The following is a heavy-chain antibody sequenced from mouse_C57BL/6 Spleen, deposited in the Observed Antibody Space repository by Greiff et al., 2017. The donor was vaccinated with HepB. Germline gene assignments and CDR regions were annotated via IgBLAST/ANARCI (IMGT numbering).Heavy chain of an antibody. CDR1: GFTFSSYT. CDR2: ISGGGGNT. V-gene: IGHV5-9*01. J-gene: IGHJ1*03. D-gene: IGHD3-2*02. CDR3: ARHVSAGYPEWYFDV. Sequence: EVMLVESGGGLVKPGGSLKLSCAASGFTFSSYTMSWVRQTPEKRLEWVATISGGGGNTYYPDSVKGRFTISRDNAKNTLYLQMSSLRSEDTALYYCARHVSAGYPEWYFDVWGTGTTVTVCS.